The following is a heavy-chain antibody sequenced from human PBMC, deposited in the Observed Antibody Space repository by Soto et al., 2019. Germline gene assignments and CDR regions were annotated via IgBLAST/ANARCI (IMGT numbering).Heavy chain of an antibody. CDR2: ISGQGGTT. J-gene: IGHJ5*02. V-gene: IGHV3-23*01. D-gene: IGHD4-4*01. CDR1: GFRFSSYA. Sequence: EVILLESGGDLVAPGQSLRLSCVASGFRFSSYALTWVRQAPGKGLEWVADISGQGGTTYYADSVKGRFTISRDNSKNPLSLQMTSLRVEDTAVYYCAKENDYSIIEYNWFDAWGPGTLVSVSS. CDR3: AKENDYSIIEYNWFDA.